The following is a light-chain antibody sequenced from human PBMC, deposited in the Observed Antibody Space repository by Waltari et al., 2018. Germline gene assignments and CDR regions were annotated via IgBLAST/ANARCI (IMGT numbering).Light chain of an antibody. J-gene: IGKJ1*01. Sequence: EIVLTHSPGTLSLSPGDRATLSCRASPSVGRTLAWYQQKPGQAPSLVIYGASIRATGIPDRFSGSGSGTDFSLTISRLEPEDFAVYYCQHYVALPVTFGQGTKVEIK. CDR2: GAS. V-gene: IGKV3-20*01. CDR1: PSVGRT. CDR3: QHYVALPVT.